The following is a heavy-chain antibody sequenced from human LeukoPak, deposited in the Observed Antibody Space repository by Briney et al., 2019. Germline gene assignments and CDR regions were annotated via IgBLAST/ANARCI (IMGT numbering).Heavy chain of an antibody. CDR1: GYTFTSYD. Sequence: ASVKVSCKASGYTFTSYDINWVRQATGQGLEWMGWMNPNSGNTGYAQKFQGRVTMTRDTSISTAYMELSRLRSDDTAVYYCARDRAVAGTDWFDPWGQGTLVTVSS. CDR3: ARDRAVAGTDWFDP. V-gene: IGHV1-8*02. J-gene: IGHJ5*02. CDR2: MNPNSGNT. D-gene: IGHD6-19*01.